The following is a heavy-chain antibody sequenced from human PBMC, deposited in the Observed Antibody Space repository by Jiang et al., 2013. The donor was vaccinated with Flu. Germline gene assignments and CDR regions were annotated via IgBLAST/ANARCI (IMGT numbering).Heavy chain of an antibody. Sequence: VLLKPSETLSLTCAVYGGSFSGYYWSWIRQPPGKGLEWIGEINHSGSTNYNPSLKSRVTISVDTSKNQFSLKLSSVTAADTAVYYCARPRGPHFDYWGQGTLVTVSS. V-gene: IGHV4-34*01. CDR2: INHSGST. CDR1: GGSFSGYY. CDR3: ARPRGPHFDY. J-gene: IGHJ4*02.